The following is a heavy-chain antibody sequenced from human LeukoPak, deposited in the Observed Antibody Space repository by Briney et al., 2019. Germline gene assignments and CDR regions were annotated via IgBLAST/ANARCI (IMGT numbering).Heavy chain of an antibody. J-gene: IGHJ4*02. D-gene: IGHD3-9*01. CDR1: GFTFSSYW. Sequence: PGGSLRLSCAASGFTFSSYWMHWVRQAPGKGLVWVSRINTDGSSTSDADSVKGRFTISRDNAKNTPYLQMNSLRAEDTAVYYCARAPYYDILTPDYWGQGTLVTVSS. CDR3: ARAPYYDILTPDY. CDR2: INTDGSST. V-gene: IGHV3-74*01.